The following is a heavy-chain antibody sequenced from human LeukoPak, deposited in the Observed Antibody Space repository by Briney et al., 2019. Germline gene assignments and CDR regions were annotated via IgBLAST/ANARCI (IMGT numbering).Heavy chain of an antibody. Sequence: GGSLRLSCVASGFTFSSYWMSWVRQAPGKGLEWVANIKQDGSEKYYVDSVKGRFTISRDNAKNSLYLQTNSLRAEDTAVYYCARDLPSSGSTSCYLIWGQGTLVTVSS. D-gene: IGHD2-2*01. V-gene: IGHV3-7*01. J-gene: IGHJ4*02. CDR2: IKQDGSEK. CDR1: GFTFSSYW. CDR3: ARDLPSSGSTSCYLI.